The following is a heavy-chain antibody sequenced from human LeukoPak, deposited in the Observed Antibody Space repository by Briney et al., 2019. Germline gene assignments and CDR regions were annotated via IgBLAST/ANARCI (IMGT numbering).Heavy chain of an antibody. V-gene: IGHV3-30*02. CDR2: IRYDGSNK. D-gene: IGHD3-10*01. CDR3: AKSAYYYGSGSYFDY. J-gene: IGHJ4*02. CDR1: GFTFSSYA. Sequence: PGGSLRLSCVASGFTFSSYAMSWVRQAPGKGLEWVAFIRYDGSNKYYADSVKGRFTISRDNSKNTLYLQMNSLRAEDTAVYYCAKSAYYYGSGSYFDYWGQGTLVTVSS.